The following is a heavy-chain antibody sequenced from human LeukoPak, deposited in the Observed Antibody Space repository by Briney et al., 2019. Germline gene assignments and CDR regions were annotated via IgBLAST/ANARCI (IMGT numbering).Heavy chain of an antibody. CDR2: ISGSGSNT. D-gene: IGHD5-18*01. Sequence: GGSLRLSCAASGFTFSSYAMSWVRQAPGKGLEWVSAISGSGSNTYYADSVKGRFTISRDNSKNTLYLQMNSLRAEDTAVYYCARDTGALVTHFDYWGQGTLVTVSS. CDR1: GFTFSSYA. CDR3: ARDTGALVTHFDY. J-gene: IGHJ4*02. V-gene: IGHV3-23*01.